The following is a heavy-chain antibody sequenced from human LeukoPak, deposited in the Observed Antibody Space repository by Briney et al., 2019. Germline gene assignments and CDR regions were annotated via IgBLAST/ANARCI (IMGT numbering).Heavy chain of an antibody. V-gene: IGHV4-30-4*01. D-gene: IGHD3-10*01. CDR2: IYYSGNT. CDR3: ARADTYYGSGGYYDNWFDP. Sequence: SETLSLTCTVSGGSISSGDYYWGWIRQPPGEGLDWIGYIYYSGNTYYNPSLKSRVSISLNTSKNQFSLKLSSVTAADTAVYYCARADTYYGSGGYYDNWFDPWGQGTLVTVSS. J-gene: IGHJ5*02. CDR1: GGSISSGDYY.